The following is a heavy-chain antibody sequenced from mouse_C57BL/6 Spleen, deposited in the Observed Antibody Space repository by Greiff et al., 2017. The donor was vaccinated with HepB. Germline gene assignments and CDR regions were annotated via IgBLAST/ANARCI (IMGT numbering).Heavy chain of an antibody. V-gene: IGHV1-64*01. Sequence: QVQLKQPGAELVKPGASVKLSCKASGYTFTSYWMHWVKQRPGQGLEWIGMIHPNSGSTNYNEKFKSKATLTVDKSSSTAYMQLSSLTSEDSAVYYCARSPYYYGSSPYWYFDVWGTGTTVTVSS. CDR2: IHPNSGST. D-gene: IGHD1-1*01. CDR3: ARSPYYYGSSPYWYFDV. J-gene: IGHJ1*03. CDR1: GYTFTSYW.